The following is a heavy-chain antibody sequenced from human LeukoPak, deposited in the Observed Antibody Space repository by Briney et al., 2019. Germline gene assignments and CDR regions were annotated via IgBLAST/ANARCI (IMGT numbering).Heavy chain of an antibody. Sequence: PGGSLRLSCSASGFTFNSYVLHWVRQAPDKGLEYVSAISSNGGSTYYADPVKGRFTISRDNSKNRLYLQMSSLRGEDTAVYYCGKVAGKWVPQYWGQGTLVTVSS. CDR2: ISSNGGST. CDR3: GKVAGKWVPQY. D-gene: IGHD1-14*01. V-gene: IGHV3-64D*09. J-gene: IGHJ4*02. CDR1: GFTFNSYV.